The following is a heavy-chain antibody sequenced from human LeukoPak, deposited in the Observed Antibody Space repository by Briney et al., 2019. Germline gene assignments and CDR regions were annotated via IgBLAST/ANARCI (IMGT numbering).Heavy chain of an antibody. V-gene: IGHV4-59*12. J-gene: IGHJ4*02. CDR3: ARGAGSYPDY. Sequence: PSETLSLTCTVSGSSISSYYWSWIRQPPGKGLEWIGYIYYSGSTYYSPSLKSRVTISVDTSKNQFSLKLSSVTAADTAVYYCARGAGSYPDYWGQGTLVTVSS. D-gene: IGHD1-26*01. CDR2: IYYSGST. CDR1: GSSISSYY.